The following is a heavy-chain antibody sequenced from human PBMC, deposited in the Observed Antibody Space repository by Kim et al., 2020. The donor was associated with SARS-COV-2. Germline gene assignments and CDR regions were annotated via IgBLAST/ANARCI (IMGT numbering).Heavy chain of an antibody. V-gene: IGHV1-18*01. J-gene: IGHJ6*02. CDR3: ARVLYGMDV. CDR2: GNT. Sequence: GNTNYAQKLQGRVTMTTDTATSTAYMELRSLRSDDTAVYYCARVLYGMDVWGQGTTVTVSS.